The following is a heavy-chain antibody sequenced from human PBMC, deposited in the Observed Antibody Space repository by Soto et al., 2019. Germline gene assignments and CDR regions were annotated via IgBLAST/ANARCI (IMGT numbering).Heavy chain of an antibody. D-gene: IGHD6-19*01. CDR2: IYYSGST. V-gene: IGHV4-39*01. J-gene: IGHJ5*02. CDR3: ASLQWLKQVHNWFDP. CDR1: SGSIISSSYY. Sequence: HSDTLSITLTFSSGSIISSSYYWGWIRQPPGKGLEWIGGIYYSGSTYYNPSLKSRVTISVDTSKNQFSLKLSSVTAADTAVYYCASLQWLKQVHNWFDPWGQGTLVTVSS.